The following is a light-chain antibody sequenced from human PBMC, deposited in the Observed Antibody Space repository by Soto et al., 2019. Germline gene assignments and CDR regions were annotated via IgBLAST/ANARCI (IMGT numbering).Light chain of an antibody. CDR1: SSDVGSYNL. J-gene: IGLJ7*01. CDR2: EGS. Sequence: QSALTQPASVSGSPGQSITISCTGTSSDVGSYNLVSWYQQHPGKAPKLMIYEGSKRPSGVSNRFSGSKSGNTASLTISGLQAEDEADYYFCSYAGSTHAVFGGGTKLTVL. V-gene: IGLV2-23*01. CDR3: CSYAGSTHAV.